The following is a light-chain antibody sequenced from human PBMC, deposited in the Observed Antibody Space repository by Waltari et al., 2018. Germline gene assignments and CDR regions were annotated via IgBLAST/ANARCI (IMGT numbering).Light chain of an antibody. V-gene: IGKV3-11*01. CDR2: DAS. CDR3: QQRSNWPPFT. J-gene: IGKJ2*01. CDR1: QSVSSY. Sequence: EIVLTQSPATLSLSPGERATLSCRASQSVSSYLAWYQQKPGQAPRLLIYDASNRATGFPARFSGSGSGTDFTLTISSLDPEDFAVYYCQQRSNWPPFTFGQGTKLEIK.